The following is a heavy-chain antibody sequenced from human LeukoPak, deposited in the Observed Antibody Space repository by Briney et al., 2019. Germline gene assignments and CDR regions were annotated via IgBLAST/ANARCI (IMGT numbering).Heavy chain of an antibody. J-gene: IGHJ5*02. D-gene: IGHD2-15*01. CDR3: ARHGVVAATYSWFDP. CDR1: GGSISNYY. CDR2: IYSTGNT. Sequence: PSETLSLTCTVSGGSISNYYWSWIRQPAGKGLEYIGRIYSTGNTNYNPSLKSRVTMAVDTSNNQLSLKLTSVTAADTAVYYCARHGVVAATYSWFDPWGQGTLVTVSS. V-gene: IGHV4-4*07.